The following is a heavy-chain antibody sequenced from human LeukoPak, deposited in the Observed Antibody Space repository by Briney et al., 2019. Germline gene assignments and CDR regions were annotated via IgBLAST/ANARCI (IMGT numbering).Heavy chain of an antibody. CDR1: GFTFSTYA. Sequence: GGSLRLSCAASGFTFSTYAMSWVRQAPGKGLEWVSAISGSGDNTYYADSVKGRFTISRDNSKNTLYLQMNSLRAEDTAVYYCAKEKYDFWSDQNYFDYWGQGTLVTVSS. D-gene: IGHD3-3*01. J-gene: IGHJ4*02. CDR3: AKEKYDFWSDQNYFDY. V-gene: IGHV3-23*01. CDR2: ISGSGDNT.